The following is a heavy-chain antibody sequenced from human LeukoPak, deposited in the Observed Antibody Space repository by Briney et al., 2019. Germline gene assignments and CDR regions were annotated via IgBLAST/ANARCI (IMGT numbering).Heavy chain of an antibody. Sequence: GGSLRLSCAASGFTFSSYAMHWVRQAPGKGLEWVAVISYDGSNKYYADSVKGRFTISRDNSKNTLYLQMNSLRAEDTAVYYCARDSSGWSPDAFDIWGQGTTVTVSS. D-gene: IGHD6-19*01. CDR1: GFTFSSYA. CDR3: ARDSSGWSPDAFDI. J-gene: IGHJ3*02. V-gene: IGHV3-30-3*01. CDR2: ISYDGSNK.